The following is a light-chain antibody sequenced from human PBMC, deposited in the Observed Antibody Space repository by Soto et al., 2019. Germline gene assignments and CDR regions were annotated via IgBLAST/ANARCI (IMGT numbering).Light chain of an antibody. CDR2: GTS. CDR3: QQYCSAPLT. CDR1: QSVSSNS. J-gene: IGKJ4*01. V-gene: IGKV3-20*01. Sequence: EIAWTQSPGTLSLSPGERATLSCRASQSVSSNSLAWYQQKPSQAPRLLIYGTSSRATGIPARVSGSGSGTDFTLTISRLELEDFAVYYCQQYCSAPLTFGGGTKVEIQ.